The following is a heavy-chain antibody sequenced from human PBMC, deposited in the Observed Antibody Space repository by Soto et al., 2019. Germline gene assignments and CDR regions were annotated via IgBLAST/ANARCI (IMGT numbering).Heavy chain of an antibody. Sequence: GGSLRLSCAASGFTFRSYGMHWVRQAPGKGLEWVSTLSTSGSSTFYPDSVKGRFTISSDNSKNTLFLQMNSLRAEDTAVYYCAVGYTYGYHYFDFWGQGTLVTVSS. CDR2: LSTSGSST. CDR3: AVGYTYGYHYFDF. J-gene: IGHJ4*02. V-gene: IGHV3-23*01. D-gene: IGHD5-18*01. CDR1: GFTFRSYG.